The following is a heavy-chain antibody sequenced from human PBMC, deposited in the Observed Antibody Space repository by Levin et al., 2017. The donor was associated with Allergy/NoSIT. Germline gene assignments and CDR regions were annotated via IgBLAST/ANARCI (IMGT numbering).Heavy chain of an antibody. J-gene: IGHJ4*02. D-gene: IGHD3-10*01. CDR2: INHSGST. V-gene: IGHV4-34*01. CDR1: GGSFSGYY. Sequence: GSLRLSCAVYGGSFSGYYWSWIRQPPGKGLEWIGEINHSGSTNYNPSLKSRVTISVDTSKNQFSLKLSSVTAADTAVYYCARSRTYYYGSGSYLKGVHFDYWGQGTLVTVSS. CDR3: ARSRTYYYGSGSYLKGVHFDY.